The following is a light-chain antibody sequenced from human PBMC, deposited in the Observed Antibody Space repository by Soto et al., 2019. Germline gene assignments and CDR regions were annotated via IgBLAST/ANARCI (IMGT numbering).Light chain of an antibody. CDR2: AAS. J-gene: IGKJ4*01. CDR1: QGIRNH. V-gene: IGKV1-9*01. CDR3: QQLNTYPLP. Sequence: DIQLTQSPSFLSASEGDRVTITCRASQGIRNHLAWYQQKSGKAPKLLIYAASTLQGGVPSRFSGSYSGTVFTLTISSLQPEDFATYYCQQLNTYPLPFGGGTKVEFK.